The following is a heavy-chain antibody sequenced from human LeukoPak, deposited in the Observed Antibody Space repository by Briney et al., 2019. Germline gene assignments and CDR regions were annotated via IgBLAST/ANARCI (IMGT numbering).Heavy chain of an antibody. D-gene: IGHD1-26*01. CDR3: ARSRAFNSGAFDP. CDR2: IYNGVNT. J-gene: IGHJ5*02. Sequence: PSETLSLTCTVSGASVSSASYWTWIRQPPGKGVEWIAHIYNGVNTNYNPSLKSRVTISVDTSKNQFSLRLNSVTAADTAVYYCARSRAFNSGAFDPWGQGTLVTVSS. CDR1: GASVSSASY. V-gene: IGHV4-61*01.